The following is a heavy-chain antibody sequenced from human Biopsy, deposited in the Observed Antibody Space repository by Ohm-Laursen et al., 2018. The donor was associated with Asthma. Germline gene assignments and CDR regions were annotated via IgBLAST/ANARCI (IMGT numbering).Heavy chain of an antibody. CDR3: ARTTYGDDGFDP. CDR1: GGSINIGDYY. Sequence: SHTLSLTCTVSGGSINIGDYYCSWIRQHPVKGLEWIGYIYYSGSTYYNPSLKSRVSISLDTSKNQFSLSLTSVTAADTAVYYCARTTYGDDGFDPWGQGTLVTVSS. D-gene: IGHD4-17*01. J-gene: IGHJ5*02. CDR2: IYYSGST. V-gene: IGHV4-31*03.